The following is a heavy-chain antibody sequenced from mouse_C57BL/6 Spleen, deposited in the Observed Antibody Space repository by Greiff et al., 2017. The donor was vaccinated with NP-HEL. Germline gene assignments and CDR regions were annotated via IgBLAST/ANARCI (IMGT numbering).Heavy chain of an antibody. CDR2: ISNGGGST. CDR3: ARRDGNYWYFDV. D-gene: IGHD2-1*01. Sequence: EVQLVESGGGLVQPGGSLKLSCAASGFTFSDYYMYWVRQTPEKRLERVAYISNGGGSTYYPDTVKGRFTISRDNAKNTLYLQMSRLKSEDTAVYYCARRDGNYWYFDVWGTGTTVTVSS. V-gene: IGHV5-12*01. CDR1: GFTFSDYY. J-gene: IGHJ1*03.